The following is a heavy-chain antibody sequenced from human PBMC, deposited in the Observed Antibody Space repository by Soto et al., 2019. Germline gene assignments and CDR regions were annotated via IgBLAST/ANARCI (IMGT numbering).Heavy chain of an antibody. CDR3: ARDSSSWYYDY. CDR2: INTNTGNP. CDR1: GYTFTSYG. D-gene: IGHD6-13*01. Sequence: ASVKVSCKASGYTFTSYGISWVRQAPGQGLEWMGWINTNTGNPTYAQGFTGRFVFSLDTSVSTAYLQICSLKAEDTAVYYCARDSSSWYYDYWGQGTLVTVSS. V-gene: IGHV7-4-1*01. J-gene: IGHJ4*02.